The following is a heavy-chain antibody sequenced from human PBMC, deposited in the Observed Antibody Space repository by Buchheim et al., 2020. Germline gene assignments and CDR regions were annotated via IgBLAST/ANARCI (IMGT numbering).Heavy chain of an antibody. J-gene: IGHJ6*01. V-gene: IGHV4-59*01. Sequence: QVLLQESGPGLAKPSETLSLTCTVSGGSISSYYWTWIRQSPGKGLEWIGYVYYSGSTNYNPSLKGRVTISVDTSKNQFSLKLTSVTAADTAVYFCARGSGDYYFYGMDVWGQGTT. CDR3: ARGSGDYYFYGMDV. CDR2: VYYSGST. D-gene: IGHD2-15*01. CDR1: GGSISSYY.